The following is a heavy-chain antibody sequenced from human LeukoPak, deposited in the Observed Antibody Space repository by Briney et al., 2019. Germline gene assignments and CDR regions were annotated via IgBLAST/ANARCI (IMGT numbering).Heavy chain of an antibody. CDR2: IWYDGSNK. CDR3: AKDRDNWYYRPYFDY. V-gene: IGHV3-33*06. J-gene: IGHJ4*02. CDR1: GFTFSSSG. D-gene: IGHD1-7*01. Sequence: GGSLRLSCAASGFTFSSSGMHWVRQAPGKGLEWLAVIWYDGSNKYYADSVKGRFTISRDNSKNTLYLQMNSLRAEDTAVYYCAKDRDNWYYRPYFDYWGQGTLVTVSS.